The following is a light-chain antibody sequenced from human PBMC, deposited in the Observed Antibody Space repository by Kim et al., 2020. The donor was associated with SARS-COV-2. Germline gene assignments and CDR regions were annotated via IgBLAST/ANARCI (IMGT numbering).Light chain of an antibody. CDR3: QQYYRSPPT. Sequence: RATINCRSSQSILYRSNHKNYLAWYQQKPGQPPKLLIYWASTRESGVPERFSGSGSGTDFTLTISSLQAEDVAVYYCQQYYRSPPTFGGGTKVEI. J-gene: IGKJ4*01. V-gene: IGKV4-1*01. CDR2: WAS. CDR1: QSILYRSNHKNY.